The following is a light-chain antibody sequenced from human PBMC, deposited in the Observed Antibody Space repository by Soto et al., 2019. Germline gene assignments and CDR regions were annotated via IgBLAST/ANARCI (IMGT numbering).Light chain of an antibody. J-gene: IGLJ3*02. CDR2: FDS. CDR3: AAWDNSLSGLV. CDR1: SSNIGGNY. Sequence: QSVLTQPPSASGSPGQRVTISCSGSSSNIGGNYVYWYQQFPGTAPKLLISFDSQRPSGVPDRLSGSKSGTSASLAISGLRSEDEADYYCAAWDNSLSGLVFGGGTKLTVL. V-gene: IGLV1-47*02.